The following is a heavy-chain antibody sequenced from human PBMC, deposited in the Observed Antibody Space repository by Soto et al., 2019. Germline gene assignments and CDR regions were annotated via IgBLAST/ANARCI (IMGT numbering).Heavy chain of an antibody. Sequence: SETLSLTCTVSGGSISSYYWSWIRQPPGKGLEWIGYIYYSGSTNYNPSLKSRVTISVDTSKNQFSLKLSSVTAADTAVYYCAMSALGGSHCSRTRRKSFDHWGQGALVTFFS. CDR3: AMSALGGSHCSRTRRKSFDH. D-gene: IGHD2-2*01. V-gene: IGHV4-59*01. CDR2: IYYSGST. J-gene: IGHJ4*02. CDR1: GGSISSYY.